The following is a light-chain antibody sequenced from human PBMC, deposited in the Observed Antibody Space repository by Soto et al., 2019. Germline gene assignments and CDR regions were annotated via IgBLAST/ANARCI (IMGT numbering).Light chain of an antibody. CDR3: QQSYSTPQT. CDR1: QTISSW. V-gene: IGKV1-39*01. Sequence: EIQMTQSPSTLSGSVEDRVTITCLASQTISSWLAWYQQKPGKAPKLLIYAASSLQSGVPSRFSGSGSGTDFTLTISSLQPEDFATYYCQQSYSTPQTFGRGTKVDIK. J-gene: IGKJ1*01. CDR2: AAS.